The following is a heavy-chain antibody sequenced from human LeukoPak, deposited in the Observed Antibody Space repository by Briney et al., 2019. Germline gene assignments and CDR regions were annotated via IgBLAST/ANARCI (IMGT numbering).Heavy chain of an antibody. CDR2: ISSNGGST. CDR3: AREGYDYCFDY. CDR1: GFTFSSYA. D-gene: IGHD1-20*01. Sequence: PGRSLRLSCAASGFTFSSYAMHWVRQAPGKGLEYVSAISSNGGSTYYANSVKGRFTISRDNSKNTLYLQMGSLRAEDMAVYYCAREGYDYCFDYWGQGTLVTVSS. V-gene: IGHV3-64*01. J-gene: IGHJ4*02.